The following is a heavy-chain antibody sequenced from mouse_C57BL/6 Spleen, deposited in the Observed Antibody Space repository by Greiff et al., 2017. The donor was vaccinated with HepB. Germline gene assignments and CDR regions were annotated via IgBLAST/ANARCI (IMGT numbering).Heavy chain of an antibody. CDR2: ISDGGSYT. CDR3: ARDPDSNGAAWFAY. D-gene: IGHD2-5*01. V-gene: IGHV5-4*01. CDR1: GFTFSSYA. Sequence: EVNVVESGGGLVKPGGSLKLSCAASGFTFSSYAMSWVRQTPEKRLEWVATISDGGSYTYYPDNVKGRFTISRDNAKNNMYLQMSHLKSEDTAMYYCARDPDSNGAAWFAYWGQGTLVTVSA. J-gene: IGHJ3*01.